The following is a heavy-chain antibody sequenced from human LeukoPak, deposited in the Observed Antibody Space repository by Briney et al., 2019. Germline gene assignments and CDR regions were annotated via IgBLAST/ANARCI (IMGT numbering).Heavy chain of an antibody. Sequence: PSETLSLTCTVSGGSISNNYWTWIRQPPGKGLEYIGYIYYTGGTNYNPSLKSRVTISVDTSKNQFSLKLSSVTAADTAVYYCARHSGAFEGDYWGQGTLVTVSS. CDR3: ARHSGAFEGDY. CDR2: IYYTGGT. J-gene: IGHJ4*02. CDR1: GGSISNNY. V-gene: IGHV4-59*08. D-gene: IGHD1-26*01.